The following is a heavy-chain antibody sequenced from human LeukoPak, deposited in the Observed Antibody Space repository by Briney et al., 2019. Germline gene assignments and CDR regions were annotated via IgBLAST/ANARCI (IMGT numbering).Heavy chain of an antibody. D-gene: IGHD6-13*01. CDR3: ARLKVPSSWYIGFMDV. J-gene: IGHJ6*03. CDR2: IYPGDSDT. Sequence: GESLKISCKGSGYSFTSYWIGWVCQMPGKGLEWMGIIYPGDSDTRYSPSFQGQVTISADKSISTAYLQWSSLKASDTAMYYCARLKVPSSWYIGFMDVWGKGTTVTVSS. CDR1: GYSFTSYW. V-gene: IGHV5-51*01.